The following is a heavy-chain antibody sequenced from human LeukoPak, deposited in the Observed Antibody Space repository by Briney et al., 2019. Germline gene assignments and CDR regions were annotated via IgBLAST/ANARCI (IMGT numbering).Heavy chain of an antibody. J-gene: IGHJ3*02. CDR3: ASTPGAARQREYAFDI. Sequence: SETLSLTCTVSGGSISSGGYYWSWIRQPPGKGLEWIGYIYHSGSTYYNPSLKSRVTISVDRSKNQFSLKLSSVTAADTAVYYCASTPGAARQREYAFDIWGQGTMVTVSS. V-gene: IGHV4-30-2*01. CDR1: GGSISSGGYY. D-gene: IGHD6-6*01. CDR2: IYHSGST.